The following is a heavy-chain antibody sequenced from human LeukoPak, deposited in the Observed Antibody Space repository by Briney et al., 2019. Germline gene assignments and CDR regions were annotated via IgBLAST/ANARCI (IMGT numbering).Heavy chain of an antibody. CDR1: GFTFSSYA. J-gene: IGHJ6*02. D-gene: IGHD3-9*01. V-gene: IGHV3-30-3*01. Sequence: GGSLRLSCAASGFTFSSYAMHWVRQAPGKGLEWVAVISYDGSNKYYADSVKGRFTISRDNSKNTLYLQMNSLRAEDTAVYYCARDPGDTYYDILTGYILEKDYYYGMDVWGQGTTVTVSS. CDR3: ARDPGDTYYDILTGYILEKDYYYGMDV. CDR2: ISYDGSNK.